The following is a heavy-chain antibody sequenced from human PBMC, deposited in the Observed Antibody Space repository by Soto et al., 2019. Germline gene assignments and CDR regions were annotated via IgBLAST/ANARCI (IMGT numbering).Heavy chain of an antibody. CDR2: IIPIFGTA. CDR3: ARGPIGSGYYPTDYYYYYGMDV. V-gene: IGHV1-69*01. Sequence: QVQLVQSGAEVKKPGSSVKVSCKASGGTFSSYAISWVRQAPGQGLEWMGGIIPIFGTANYAQKFQGRVPITADESTSTAYMELSSLRSEDTAVYYCARGPIGSGYYPTDYYYYYGMDVWGQGTKVTVSS. CDR1: GGTFSSYA. J-gene: IGHJ6*02. D-gene: IGHD3-3*01.